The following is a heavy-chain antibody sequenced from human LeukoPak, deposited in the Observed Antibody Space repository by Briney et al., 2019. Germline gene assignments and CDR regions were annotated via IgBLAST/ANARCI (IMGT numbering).Heavy chain of an antibody. D-gene: IGHD5/OR15-5a*01. CDR2: ISSSGTYI. V-gene: IGHV3-21*01. Sequence: GGSLRLSCAASAFSFSGYNMNWVRQAPGKGLEWVSSISSSGTYIYYRDSVKGRFTSSRDNAENSLYLEMHSLRVEDTAIYYCVRSTAHLDYWGQGTLVTVSS. J-gene: IGHJ4*02. CDR1: AFSFSGYN. CDR3: VRSTAHLDY.